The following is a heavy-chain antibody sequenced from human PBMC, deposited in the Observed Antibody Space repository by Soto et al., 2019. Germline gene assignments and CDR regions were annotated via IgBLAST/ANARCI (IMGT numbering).Heavy chain of an antibody. V-gene: IGHV5-51*01. D-gene: IGHD6-19*01. Sequence: GESLKISCKGSGYSFTSYWIAWVRQMPGKGLECMGIIYPGDSDTRYRPSFEGQVTISADKSINTAYLQWSSLKASDSAMYYCARPFDTSGWYDHWGQGTLVTAPQ. J-gene: IGHJ5*02. CDR2: IYPGDSDT. CDR3: ARPFDTSGWYDH. CDR1: GYSFTSYW.